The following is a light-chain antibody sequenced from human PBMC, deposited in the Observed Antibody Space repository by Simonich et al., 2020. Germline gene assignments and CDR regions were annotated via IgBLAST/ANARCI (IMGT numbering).Light chain of an antibody. CDR1: QGLRSY. Sequence: DIQLTQSPSFLSASVGDSVPITCRASQGLRSYLAWYPQKPGKAPQLLIYAASTLQSGVPSSVSGRGSGTEFTRTISSLQPEDFATYYCQQLNSDPFVGPGTKVEIK. CDR2: AAS. V-gene: IGKV1-9*01. CDR3: QQLNSDPF. J-gene: IGKJ3*01.